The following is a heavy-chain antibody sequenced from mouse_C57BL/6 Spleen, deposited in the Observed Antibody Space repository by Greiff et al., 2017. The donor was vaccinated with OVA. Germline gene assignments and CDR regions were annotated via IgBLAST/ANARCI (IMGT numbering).Heavy chain of an antibody. J-gene: IGHJ2*01. CDR3: VNYGSSFGY. D-gene: IGHD1-1*01. CDR1: GYTFTSLW. V-gene: IGHV1-72*01. Sequence: QVQLQPPGAELVKPGASVQLSCKASGYTFTSLWLNWVKQRPGRGLEWFGRLDPNSGGTKYNEKFKIQATLTVDKPSSTAYVQLSSLTSGASAVYYCVNYGSSFGYWGQGTTLTVSS. CDR2: LDPNSGGT.